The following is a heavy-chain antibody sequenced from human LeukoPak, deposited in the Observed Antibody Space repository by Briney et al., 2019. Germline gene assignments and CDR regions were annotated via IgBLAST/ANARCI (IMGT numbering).Heavy chain of an antibody. CDR2: SNGYDT. D-gene: IGHD4-23*01. J-gene: IGHJ3*02. CDR3: ARDHGNPVLGAFDI. V-gene: IGHV3-23*01. CDR1: GFTFSTYA. Sequence: GGSLRLSCAASGFTFSTYAMSWVRHAPGKGLEWVSASNGYDTYYADSVKGRFTISKDNSKNTLYLQMNSLRAEDTAVYYCARDHGNPVLGAFDIWGQGTMVTVSS.